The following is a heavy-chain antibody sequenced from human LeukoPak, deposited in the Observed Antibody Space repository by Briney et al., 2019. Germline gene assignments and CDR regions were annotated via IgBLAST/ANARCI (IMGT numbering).Heavy chain of an antibody. Sequence: SETLSLTCTVSGGSISSTSYYWGWIRQPPGKGLEWIGSIYYSGTTLYNPSLKSRVIMSVDTSKSQFSLQLNSVTAADTAVYYCAAITIIVVIDYWGQGTLVTVSS. V-gene: IGHV4-39*01. CDR2: IYYSGTT. J-gene: IGHJ4*02. CDR3: AAITIIVVIDY. CDR1: GGSISSTSYY. D-gene: IGHD3-22*01.